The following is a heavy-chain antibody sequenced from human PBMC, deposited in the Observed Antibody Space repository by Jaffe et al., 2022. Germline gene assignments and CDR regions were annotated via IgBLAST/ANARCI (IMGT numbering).Heavy chain of an antibody. V-gene: IGHV4-38-2*01. Sequence: QVQLQESGPGLVKPSETLSLTCAVSGYSISSGYYWGWIRQPPGKGLEWIGSIYHSGSTYYNPSLKSRVTISVDTSKNQFSLKLSSVTAADTAVYYCARQGVGATNWFDPWGQGTLVTVSS. CDR1: GYSISSGYY. CDR2: IYHSGST. CDR3: ARQGVGATNWFDP. J-gene: IGHJ5*02. D-gene: IGHD1-26*01.